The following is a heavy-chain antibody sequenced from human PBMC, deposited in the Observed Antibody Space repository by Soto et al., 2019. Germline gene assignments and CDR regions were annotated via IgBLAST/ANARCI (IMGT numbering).Heavy chain of an antibody. CDR2: INHSGST. J-gene: IGHJ5*02. D-gene: IGHD6-13*01. V-gene: IGHV4-34*01. CDR3: ARERPDGSRLDP. Sequence: SETLSLTYAVYGGSFSGYYWSWIRQPPGKGLEWIGEINHSGSTNYNPSLKSRVTISVDTSKNQFSLKLSSGTAADTAVYYCARERPDGSRLDPWGQGTLVTVSS. CDR1: GGSFSGYY.